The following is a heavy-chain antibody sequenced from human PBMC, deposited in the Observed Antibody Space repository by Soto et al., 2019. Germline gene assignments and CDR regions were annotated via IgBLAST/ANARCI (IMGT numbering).Heavy chain of an antibody. V-gene: IGHV3-48*04. CDR2: ISSSSSTI. Sequence: LRLSCAASGFTFSSYSMNWVRQAPGKGLEWVSYISSSSSTIHYSDSVKGRFTISRDNAKNTLFLQMNSLRAEDTAVYYCAKDRYGDYGGIDYWGQGTMVIVSS. D-gene: IGHD4-17*01. CDR3: AKDRYGDYGGIDY. J-gene: IGHJ4*02. CDR1: GFTFSSYS.